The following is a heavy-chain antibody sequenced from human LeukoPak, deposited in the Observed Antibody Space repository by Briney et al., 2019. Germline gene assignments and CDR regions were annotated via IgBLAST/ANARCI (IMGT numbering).Heavy chain of an antibody. Sequence: PSQTLSLTCTVSGGSISSGTYYWSWIRQPAGKGLEWIGRMYPSGSSNYNPSLKSRVTISLDTSKNQFSLNLSSVTAADTAMHYCARGESSSSALYYYYYYMDVWGKGTTVTVSS. V-gene: IGHV4-61*02. CDR2: MYPSGSS. CDR3: ARGESSSSALYYYYYYMDV. D-gene: IGHD6-6*01. CDR1: GGSISSGTYY. J-gene: IGHJ6*03.